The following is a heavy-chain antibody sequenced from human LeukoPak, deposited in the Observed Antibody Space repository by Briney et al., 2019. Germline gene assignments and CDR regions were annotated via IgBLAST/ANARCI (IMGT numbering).Heavy chain of an antibody. D-gene: IGHD3-10*01. CDR3: ARHDRGVDY. CDR1: GGSFSGYY. V-gene: IGHV4-34*01. CDR2: IYYSGST. J-gene: IGHJ4*02. Sequence: SETLSLTCAVYGGSFSGYYWSWIRQPPGKGLEWIGSIYYSGSTYYNPSLKSRVTISVDTSKNQFSLKLSSVTAADTAVYYCARHDRGVDYWGQGTLVTASS.